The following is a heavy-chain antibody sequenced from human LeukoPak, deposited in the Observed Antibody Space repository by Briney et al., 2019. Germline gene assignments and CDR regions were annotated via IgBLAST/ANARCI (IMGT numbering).Heavy chain of an antibody. J-gene: IGHJ5*02. Sequence: PSETLSLTCAVYGGSFSDSHWSWIRQPPGEGLEWIGEINHSGSTKYNPSLKSRVTISVDTSKNQFSLKLSSVTDADTAVYYCASQSIAAAGTGWFDPWGQGTLVTVSS. CDR1: GGSFSDSH. D-gene: IGHD6-13*01. V-gene: IGHV4-34*01. CDR3: ASQSIAAAGTGWFDP. CDR2: INHSGST.